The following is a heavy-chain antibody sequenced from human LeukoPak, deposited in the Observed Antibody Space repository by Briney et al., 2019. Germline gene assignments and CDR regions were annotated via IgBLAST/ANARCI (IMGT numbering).Heavy chain of an antibody. V-gene: IGHV3-33*01. CDR1: GFTFSSYG. J-gene: IGHJ4*02. Sequence: PGGSLRLSCAASGFTFSSYGMHWVRQAPGKGLEWVAVIWYDGSNKYYADSVKGRFTISRDNSKNTLYPQMNSLRAEDTAVYYCARGTANSGAVDYWGQGTLVTVSS. D-gene: IGHD2-15*01. CDR2: IWYDGSNK. CDR3: ARGTANSGAVDY.